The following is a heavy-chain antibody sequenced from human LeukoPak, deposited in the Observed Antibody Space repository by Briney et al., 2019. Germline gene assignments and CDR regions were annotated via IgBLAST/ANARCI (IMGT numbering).Heavy chain of an antibody. CDR3: ARGEDLEPSLDY. J-gene: IGHJ4*02. D-gene: IGHD3-3*01. V-gene: IGHV3-30*19. Sequence: GGSLRLSCAASGFTFSSYGMHWVRQAPGKGLEWVAVISYDGSNKYYADSVKGRFTISRDNSKNTLYLQMNSLRAEDTAVYYCARGEDLEPSLDYWGQGTLVTVSS. CDR1: GFTFSSYG. CDR2: ISYDGSNK.